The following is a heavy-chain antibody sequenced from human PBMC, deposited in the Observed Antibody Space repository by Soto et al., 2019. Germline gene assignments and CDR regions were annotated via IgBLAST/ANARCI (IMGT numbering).Heavy chain of an antibody. Sequence: GGSLRPSCAASGFTFRSYNMNWVRQAPGKGLDWVSYISSSSSTIYYADSVKGRFTISRDNAKNSLYLQMNSLRDDDTAMYYCARGGTIAVTTIGDYWGQGTLVTVSS. V-gene: IGHV3-48*02. J-gene: IGHJ4*01. CDR2: ISSSSSTI. CDR1: GFTFRSYN. CDR3: ARGGTIAVTTIGDY. D-gene: IGHD5-12*01.